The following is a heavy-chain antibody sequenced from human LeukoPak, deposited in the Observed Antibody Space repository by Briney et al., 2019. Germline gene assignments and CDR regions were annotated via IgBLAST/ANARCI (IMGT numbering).Heavy chain of an antibody. D-gene: IGHD1-26*01. J-gene: IGHJ5*02. CDR3: ARFTSPMWENWFDP. CDR2: ISAYNGNT. CDR1: GYTFTSYG. Sequence: ASVKVSCKASGYTFTSYGISWVRQAPGQGLEWMGWISAYNGNTNYAQKLQGRVTMTTDTSTSTAYMELRSPRSDDTAVYYCARFTSPMWENWFDPWGQGTLVTVSS. V-gene: IGHV1-18*01.